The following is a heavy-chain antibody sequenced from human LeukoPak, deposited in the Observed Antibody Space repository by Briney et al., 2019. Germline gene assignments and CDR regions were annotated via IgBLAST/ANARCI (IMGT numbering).Heavy chain of an antibody. CDR3: AKLLGYCSGGSCYRRPDFDY. CDR2: ISSSSSYI. CDR1: GFTFSSYS. D-gene: IGHD2-15*01. Sequence: GGSLRLSCAASGFTFSSYSMNWVRQAPGKGLEWVSSISSSSSYIYYADSVKGRFTISRDNAKNSLYLQMNSLRAEDTAVYYCAKLLGYCSGGSCYRRPDFDYWGQGTLVTVSS. V-gene: IGHV3-21*01. J-gene: IGHJ4*02.